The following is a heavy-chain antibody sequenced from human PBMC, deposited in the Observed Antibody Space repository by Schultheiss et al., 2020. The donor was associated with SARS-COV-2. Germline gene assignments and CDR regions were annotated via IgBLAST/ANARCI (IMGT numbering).Heavy chain of an antibody. CDR1: GFTFSSYW. J-gene: IGHJ6*02. CDR2: INSDGSST. Sequence: GGSLRLSCAASGFTFSSYWMHWVRQAPGKGLVWVSRINSDGSSTSYADSVKGRFTISRDNAKNTLYLQMNSLRAEDTAVYYCAKSDRSRPYYGMDVWGQGTTVTVSS. CDR3: AKSDRSRPYYGMDV. V-gene: IGHV3-74*01.